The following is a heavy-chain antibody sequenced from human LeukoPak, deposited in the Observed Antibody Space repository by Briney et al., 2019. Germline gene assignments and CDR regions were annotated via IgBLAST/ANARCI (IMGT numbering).Heavy chain of an antibody. V-gene: IGHV1-24*01. CDR1: GLSFIELS. Sequence: GASVKVSCKVSGLSFIELSFHWVRQAPGKGLEWMGGFDPEKDETVYAQKFQGRVTMTEDTSTDTVYLELSSLRSEDTAIYYCTTNLISLFGVGYWGHRTLVTVSS. CDR3: TTNLISLFGVGY. D-gene: IGHD3-3*01. J-gene: IGHJ4*01. CDR2: FDPEKDET.